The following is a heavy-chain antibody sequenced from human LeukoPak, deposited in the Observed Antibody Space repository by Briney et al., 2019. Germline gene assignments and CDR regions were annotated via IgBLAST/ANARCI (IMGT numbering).Heavy chain of an antibody. CDR2: IIPILGIA. J-gene: IGHJ3*02. V-gene: IGHV1-69*04. CDR1: GGTFSSYA. CDR3: ARRRFGELSSAEDAFDI. Sequence: GASVKVSCKASGGTFSSYAISWVRQAPGQGLEWMGRIIPILGIANYAQKFQGRVTITADKSTSTAYMELSSLRSEDTAVYYCARRRFGELSSAEDAFDIWGQGTMVTVSS. D-gene: IGHD3-10*01.